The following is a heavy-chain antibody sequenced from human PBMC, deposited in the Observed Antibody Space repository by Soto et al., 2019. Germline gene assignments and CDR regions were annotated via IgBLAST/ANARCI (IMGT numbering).Heavy chain of an antibody. D-gene: IGHD1-26*01. CDR2: IKHDTSEA. CDR1: GFKFSDYW. Sequence: GGSLRLSCAASGFKFSDYWMSWVRQAPGKGLEWVGNIKHDTSEAHYADSVKGRFTISRDNSKNTLYLQMNSLRAEDTAVYYCAKDLLDIVGPFGYWGQGTLVTVSS. V-gene: IGHV3-7*01. J-gene: IGHJ4*02. CDR3: AKDLLDIVGPFGY.